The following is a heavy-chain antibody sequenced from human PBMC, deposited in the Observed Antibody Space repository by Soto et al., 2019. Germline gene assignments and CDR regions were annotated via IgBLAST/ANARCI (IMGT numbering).Heavy chain of an antibody. J-gene: IGHJ4*02. CDR1: GGSFSCYY. Sequence: SETMSVTCAVDGGSFSCYYLTWIRQHPGTGLEWIGEINHSGSTNYNPSLKSRVTISVDTSKNQFSLKLTSVTAADTAVYYSARDKITGLFDYWGQGTLVTVSS. V-gene: IGHV4-34*01. CDR2: INHSGST. D-gene: IGHD2-8*02. CDR3: ARDKITGLFDY.